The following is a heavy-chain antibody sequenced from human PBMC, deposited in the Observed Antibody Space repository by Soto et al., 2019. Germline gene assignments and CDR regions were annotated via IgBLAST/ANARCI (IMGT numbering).Heavy chain of an antibody. CDR3: ATDRGYDRFDP. V-gene: IGHV3-7*01. CDR1: GFTFSRYW. J-gene: IGHJ5*02. Sequence: EVQLVESGGGLVQPGGSLRLSCAASGFTFSRYWMSWVRQAPGKGLEWVANIKEDGSEKYYVDSVKGRFTIARDNAKNSLYLRMSSLGGEDTAVYYCATDRGYDRFDPWGQGTLVTVPS. CDR2: IKEDGSEK. D-gene: IGHD3-9*01.